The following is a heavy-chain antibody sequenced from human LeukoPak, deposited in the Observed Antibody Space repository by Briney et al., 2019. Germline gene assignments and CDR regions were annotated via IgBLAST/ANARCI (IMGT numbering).Heavy chain of an antibody. CDR2: ISHSSSYI. V-gene: IGHV3-21*04. Sequence: GGSLRLSCAASGFTFSSYSMHWVRQAPGKGLEWVSSISHSSSYIYYADSVKGRFTISRDNSKNTLYLQMNSLRAEDTAVYYCAKRSGGPSPFDYWGQGTLVTVSS. CDR3: AKRSGGPSPFDY. J-gene: IGHJ4*02. D-gene: IGHD3-3*01. CDR1: GFTFSSYS.